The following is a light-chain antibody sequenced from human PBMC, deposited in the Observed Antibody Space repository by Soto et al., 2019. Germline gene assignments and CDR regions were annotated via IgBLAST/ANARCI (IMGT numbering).Light chain of an antibody. V-gene: IGLV2-18*02. Sequence: QSALTQPPSVSGSPGQSVTISCTGTSSDVGKYERVSWYQQPPGTAPKLIIYEVTNRPSGVPARFSGSKSGNTASLTISGLQAEDEADYYCSSYISTSRYVFGAGTQLTVL. CDR1: SSDVGKYER. CDR2: EVT. CDR3: SSYISTSRYV. J-gene: IGLJ7*01.